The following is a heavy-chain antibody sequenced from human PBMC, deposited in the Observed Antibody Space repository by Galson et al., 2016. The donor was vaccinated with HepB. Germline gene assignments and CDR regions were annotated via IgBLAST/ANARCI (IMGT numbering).Heavy chain of an antibody. CDR2: IYKDGNT. CDR1: GFSVSDSY. J-gene: IGHJ2*01. V-gene: IGHV3-53*01. CDR3: ATVLPAGHYWYPHL. Sequence: SLRLSCAASGFSVSDSYMTWVRQAPGKVLDWVSIIYKDGNTFHAHFVKGRFTISRDNSKNSLDLQMSNVRAEDTAVYYCATVLPAGHYWYPHLWGRGTLVSVSS.